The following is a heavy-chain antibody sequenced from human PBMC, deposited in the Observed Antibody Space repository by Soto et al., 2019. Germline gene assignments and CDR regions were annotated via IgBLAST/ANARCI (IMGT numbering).Heavy chain of an antibody. Sequence: GASVKVSCKASGYTFTHYYIHWVQQAPGQGLEWMGIINPNGGSTTYAQKFRAGATMTRDTSTSTVYMELSNLRSDDSAVYYCATSVNSAMAFDYWGQGTLVTVSS. V-gene: IGHV1-46*01. CDR1: GYTFTHYY. D-gene: IGHD5-18*01. CDR2: INPNGGST. CDR3: ATSVNSAMAFDY. J-gene: IGHJ4*02.